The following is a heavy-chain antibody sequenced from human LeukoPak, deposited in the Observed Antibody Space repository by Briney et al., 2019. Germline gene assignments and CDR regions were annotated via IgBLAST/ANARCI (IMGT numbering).Heavy chain of an antibody. CDR2: IYYSGST. D-gene: IGHD3-10*01. V-gene: IGHV4-31*03. Sequence: SSQTLSLTCTVSGGSISSGGYYWSWIRQHPGKDLEWIGYIYYSGSTYYNPSLKSRVTISVDTSKNQFSLKLSSVTAADTAVYYCARVVAMVRGVQADYWGQGTLVTVSS. J-gene: IGHJ4*02. CDR3: ARVVAMVRGVQADY. CDR1: GGSISSGGYY.